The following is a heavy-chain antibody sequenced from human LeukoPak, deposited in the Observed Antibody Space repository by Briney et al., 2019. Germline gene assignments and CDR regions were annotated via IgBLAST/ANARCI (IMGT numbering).Heavy chain of an antibody. CDR3: ARFGDYYYYYMDV. CDR2: IYYSGST. CDR1: GGSISSYY. D-gene: IGHD3-10*01. V-gene: IGHV4-59*01. J-gene: IGHJ6*03. Sequence: SETLSLTRTVSGGSISSYYWGWIRQPPGKGLEWIGYIYYSGSTNYNPSLKSRVTISVDTSKNQFSLKLSSVTAADTAVYYCARFGDYYYYYMDVWGKGTTVTVSS.